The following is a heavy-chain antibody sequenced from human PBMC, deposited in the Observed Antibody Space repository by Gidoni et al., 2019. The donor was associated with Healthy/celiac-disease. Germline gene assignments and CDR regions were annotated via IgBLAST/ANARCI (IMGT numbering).Heavy chain of an antibody. CDR3: ASAGDYDILTSNYTQAYYFGY. V-gene: IGHV1-69*06. CDR2: IIPIFCTA. Sequence: QVQLVQSGAEVKKPGSSVKVSCKASGGTFSSYAISWVRQAPGQGLEWMGGIIPIFCTANYAQKVQGRVTTTADKSTSTAYMELSSLRSEDTAVYYCASAGDYDILTSNYTQAYYFGYWGQGTLVTVSS. D-gene: IGHD3-9*01. J-gene: IGHJ4*02. CDR1: GGTFSSYA.